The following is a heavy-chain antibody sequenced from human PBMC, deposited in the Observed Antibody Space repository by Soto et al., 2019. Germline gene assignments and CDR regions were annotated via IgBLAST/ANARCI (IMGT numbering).Heavy chain of an antibody. CDR3: ARYSSSYFDY. D-gene: IGHD6-6*01. CDR1: GYSISSGYY. CDR2: LYHSGIS. J-gene: IGHJ4*02. Sequence: LSLTFAVSGYSISSGYYWGWIRQPPGKGLEWIGYLYHSGISDYNPSLKSRVTISVDTSKNQFSLKVRSVTAADTAVYYCARYSSSYFDYWGQGSRVTVS. V-gene: IGHV4-38-2*01.